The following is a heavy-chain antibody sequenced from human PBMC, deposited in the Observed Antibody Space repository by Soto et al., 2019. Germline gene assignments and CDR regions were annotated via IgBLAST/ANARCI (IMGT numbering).Heavy chain of an antibody. Sequence: WSLRLSCTASVFTFGDYAMSWVRQSPGKGLEWVGFIRSKAYGGTTEYAASVKGRFTISRDDSKSIAYLQMNSLKTEDTAVYYCTRGFYDYVWGSYRYFGMDVWGQGTTVTVSS. V-gene: IGHV3-49*04. CDR2: IRSKAYGGTT. D-gene: IGHD3-16*02. CDR1: VFTFGDYA. CDR3: TRGFYDYVWGSYRYFGMDV. J-gene: IGHJ6*02.